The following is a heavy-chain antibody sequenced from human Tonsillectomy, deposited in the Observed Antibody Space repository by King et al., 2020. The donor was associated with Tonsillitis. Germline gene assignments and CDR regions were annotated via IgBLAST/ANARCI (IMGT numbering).Heavy chain of an antibody. D-gene: IGHD2-21*02. J-gene: IGHJ4*02. Sequence: VQLVESGGGLVQPGGSLRLSCTASGFTFSSYWMTWVRQAPVKGLEWVASIRQDESEKFYVDSVKGRFTISRDNAKNSLYLQLNSLRAEDTAVYYCAGVWLSGDFHFDYWGQGTLVTVSS. CDR3: AGVWLSGDFHFDY. CDR1: GFTFSSYW. CDR2: IRQDESEK. V-gene: IGHV3-7*01.